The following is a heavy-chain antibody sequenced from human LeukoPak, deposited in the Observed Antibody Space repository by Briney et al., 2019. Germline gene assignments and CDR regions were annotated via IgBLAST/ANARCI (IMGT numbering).Heavy chain of an antibody. V-gene: IGHV1-69*04. J-gene: IGHJ4*02. CDR2: IIPILGIA. CDR3: ATRYSYDSSGYHL. CDR1: GGTFSSYA. Sequence: SVKVSCKASGGTFSSYAISWVRQAPGQGLEWMGRIIPILGIANYAQKFQGRVTMTEDTSTDTAYMELSSLRSEDTAVYYCATRYSYDSSGYHLWGQGTLVTVSS. D-gene: IGHD3-22*01.